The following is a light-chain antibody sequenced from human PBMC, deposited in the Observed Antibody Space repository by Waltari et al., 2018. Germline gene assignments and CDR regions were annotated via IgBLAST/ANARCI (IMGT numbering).Light chain of an antibody. J-gene: IGLJ2*01. Sequence: QSALTQPASVSGSPGQSITISCTGTSSDVGSYNLVSWYQQHPGKAPKLLIYEVSKRRYGVSKGFASAMSGNTVSLTISGLQAEDEADYYCCSYAGSSTFVVFGGVTKLTVL. CDR3: CSYAGSSTFVV. CDR1: SSDVGSYNL. V-gene: IGLV2-23*02. CDR2: EVS.